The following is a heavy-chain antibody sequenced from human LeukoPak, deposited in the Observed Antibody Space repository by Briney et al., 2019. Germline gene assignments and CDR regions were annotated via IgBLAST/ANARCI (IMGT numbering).Heavy chain of an antibody. D-gene: IGHD5-12*01. Sequence: SETLSLTCTVSGDSISSRNYYWGWIRQPPGKGLEWIGSIYDSGSTYYKSSLKSRVTISIDTSRKQFSLKVRSVTAADTAVYYCVRVRHYSGGWLGPTPKDLYYYHGMDVWGQGTTVTVSS. V-gene: IGHV4-39*02. J-gene: IGHJ6*02. CDR3: VRVRHYSGGWLGPTPKDLYYYHGMDV. CDR1: GDSISSRNYY. CDR2: IYDSGST.